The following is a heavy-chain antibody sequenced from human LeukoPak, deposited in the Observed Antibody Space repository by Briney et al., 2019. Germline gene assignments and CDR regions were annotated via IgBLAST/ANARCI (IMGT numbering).Heavy chain of an antibody. D-gene: IGHD2-2*01. J-gene: IGHJ4*02. CDR2: IYYSGST. CDR3: ARGGAEVSS. Sequence: NPSETLSLTCTVSNGSISSYYWSWIRQPPGKGLEWIGYIYYSGSTNYNPSLKSRVTISVDTSKNQFSLKLSSVTAADTAVYYCARGGAEVSSWGQGTLVTVSS. V-gene: IGHV4-59*01. CDR1: NGSISSYY.